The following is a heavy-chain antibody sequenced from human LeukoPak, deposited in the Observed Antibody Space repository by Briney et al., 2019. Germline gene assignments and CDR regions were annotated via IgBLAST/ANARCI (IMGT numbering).Heavy chain of an antibody. Sequence: ASVKVSCKTSGYTFTSYVIHWVRLAPGQRPDWMGWINAANGNTIFSQRLQGRVTITMDTSASTAYMELSSLRSEDTALYYCARSARDPLNFDYWGQGTLVTVSS. D-gene: IGHD5-24*01. V-gene: IGHV1-3*01. CDR3: ARSARDPLNFDY. J-gene: IGHJ4*02. CDR1: GYTFTSYV. CDR2: INAANGNT.